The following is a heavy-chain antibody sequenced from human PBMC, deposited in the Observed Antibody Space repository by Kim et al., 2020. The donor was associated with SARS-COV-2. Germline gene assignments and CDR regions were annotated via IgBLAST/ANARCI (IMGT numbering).Heavy chain of an antibody. CDR1: GGSISSSSYY. V-gene: IGHV4-39*01. CDR2: IYYSGST. CDR3: ARHRPNHSGYDRDFDY. D-gene: IGHD5-12*01. J-gene: IGHJ4*02. Sequence: SETLSLTCTVSGGSISSSSYYWGWIRQPPGKGLEWIGSIYYSGSTYYNPSLKSRVAISVDTSKNQFSLKLSSVTAADTAVYYCARHRPNHSGYDRDFDYWGQGTLVTVSS.